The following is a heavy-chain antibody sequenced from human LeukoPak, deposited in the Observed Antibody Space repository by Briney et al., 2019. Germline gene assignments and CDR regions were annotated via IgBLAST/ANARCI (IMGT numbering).Heavy chain of an antibody. CDR1: GGSISSYY. D-gene: IGHD3-22*01. V-gene: IGHV4-59*01. CDR3: ARDASDDSYLDY. J-gene: IGHJ4*02. Sequence: PSETLSLTCTVSGGSISSYYWSWIRQPPGKGLEWIGYIYYSGSTNYNPSLKSRVTISVDTSKNQFSLKLSSVTAADTAVYYCARDASDDSYLDYWGQGTLVTVSS. CDR2: IYYSGST.